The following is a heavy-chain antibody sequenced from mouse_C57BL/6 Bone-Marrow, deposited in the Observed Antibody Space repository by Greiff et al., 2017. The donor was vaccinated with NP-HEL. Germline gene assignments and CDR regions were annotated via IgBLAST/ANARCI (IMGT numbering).Heavy chain of an antibody. J-gene: IGHJ4*01. CDR3: ARPNWDDAMDY. Sequence: VQLQQPGAELVKPGASVKLSCKASGYTFTSYWMHWVKQRPGQGLEWIGMIHPNSGSTNNNEKFKSKATLTVDKSSSTAYMQLSSLTSEDSAVYYCARPNWDDAMDYWGQGTSVTVSS. CDR2: IHPNSGST. V-gene: IGHV1-64*01. D-gene: IGHD4-1*02. CDR1: GYTFTSYW.